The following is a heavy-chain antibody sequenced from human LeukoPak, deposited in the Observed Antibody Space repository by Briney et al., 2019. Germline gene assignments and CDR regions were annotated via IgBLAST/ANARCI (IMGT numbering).Heavy chain of an antibody. CDR3: ARDVGTPVPDKYYYGSGPESGY. Sequence: SVKVSCKASGGTFSSYATSWVRQAPGQGLEWMGGIIPIFGTANYAQKFQGRVTITADESTSTAYMELSSLRSEDTAVYYCARDVGTPVPDKYYYGSGPESGYWGQGTLVTVSS. J-gene: IGHJ4*02. V-gene: IGHV1-69*13. CDR1: GGTFSSYA. D-gene: IGHD3-10*01. CDR2: IIPIFGTA.